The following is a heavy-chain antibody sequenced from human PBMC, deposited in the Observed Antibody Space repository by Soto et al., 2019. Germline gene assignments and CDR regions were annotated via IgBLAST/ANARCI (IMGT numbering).Heavy chain of an antibody. CDR2: IYYSGST. CDR3: ARDYQSGSTYWYFDL. CDR1: GGSISSGGYY. D-gene: IGHD3-10*01. Sequence: QVQLQESGPGLVKPSQTLSLTCTVSGGSISSGGYYWSWICQHPGKGLEWIGYIYYSGSTYYNPSLKSRVTISVDTSKNQFSLKLSSVTAADTAVYYCARDYQSGSTYWYFDLWGRGTLVTVSS. J-gene: IGHJ2*01. V-gene: IGHV4-31*03.